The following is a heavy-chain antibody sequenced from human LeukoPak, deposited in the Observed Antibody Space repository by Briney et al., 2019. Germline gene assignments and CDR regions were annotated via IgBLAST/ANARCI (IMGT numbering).Heavy chain of an antibody. CDR1: GYTFTGYY. V-gene: IGHV1-2*02. CDR2: INPNSGGT. CDR3: ARDSYGSGSYLH. Sequence: ASVKVSCKASGYTFTGYYMHRVRQAPGQGLEWMGWINPNSGGTNYAQKFQGRVTMTRDTSISTAYMELSRLRSDDTAVYYCARDSYGSGSYLHWGQGTLVTVSS. D-gene: IGHD3-10*01. J-gene: IGHJ4*02.